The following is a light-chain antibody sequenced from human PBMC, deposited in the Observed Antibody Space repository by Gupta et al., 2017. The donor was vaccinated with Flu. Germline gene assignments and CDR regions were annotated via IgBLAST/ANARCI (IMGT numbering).Light chain of an antibody. J-gene: IGKJ4*01. V-gene: IGKV1-33*01. CDR3: QQQDDLPLT. CDR2: HAS. CDR1: HDISIF. Sequence: DIQMTQSPSSLSASVGDRVTITCQASHDISIFLSWYQQKPGKAPKLLIFHASSLETGVPSRFSGDGSGTTFTFTISTLQPEEFATYYCQQQDDLPLTFGGGTKVEIK.